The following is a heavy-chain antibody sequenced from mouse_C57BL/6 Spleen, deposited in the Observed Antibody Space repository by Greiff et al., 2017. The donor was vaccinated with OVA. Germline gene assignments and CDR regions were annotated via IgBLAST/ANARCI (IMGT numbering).Heavy chain of an antibody. V-gene: IGHV5-4*01. CDR3: AREGSSGFFDY. CDR1: GFTFSSYA. J-gene: IGHJ2*01. Sequence: EVTLQESVGGLVKPGGSLKLSCAASGFTFSSYAMSWVRQTPEKRLEWVATISDGGSYTYYPDNVKGRFTISRDNAKNNLYLQMSHLKSEDTAMYYCAREGSSGFFDYWGQGTTLTVSS. D-gene: IGHD3-2*02. CDR2: ISDGGSYT.